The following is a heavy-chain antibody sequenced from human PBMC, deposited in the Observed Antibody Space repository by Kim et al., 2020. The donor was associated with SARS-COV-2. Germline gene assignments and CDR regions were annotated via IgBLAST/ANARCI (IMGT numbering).Heavy chain of an antibody. J-gene: IGHJ4*02. Sequence: GGSLRLSCAASGFTFNTYGMHWVRQAPGKGLEWVAVISYDGSNKYYADSVKGRFTISRDNSKNTLYLQMNGLRIEDTAVYYCAKSFSGSYFGYDYWGQGTLVTSPQ. V-gene: IGHV3-30*18. CDR2: ISYDGSNK. D-gene: IGHD1-26*01. CDR1: GFTFNTYG. CDR3: AKSFSGSYFGYDY.